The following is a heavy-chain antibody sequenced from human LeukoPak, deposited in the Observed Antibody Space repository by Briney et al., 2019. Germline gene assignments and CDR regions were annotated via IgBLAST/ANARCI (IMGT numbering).Heavy chain of an antibody. CDR2: IIPIFGTA. D-gene: IGHD4-17*01. J-gene: IGHJ4*02. CDR3: AKGGKEIYGDYPFDY. V-gene: IGHV1-69*06. CDR1: GGTFSSYA. Sequence: SVKVSCKASGGTFSSYAIIWVRQAPGQGLEWMGGIIPIFGTANYAQKFQGRVTITADKSTSTAYMELSSLRSEDTAVYYCAKGGKEIYGDYPFDYWGQGTLVTVSS.